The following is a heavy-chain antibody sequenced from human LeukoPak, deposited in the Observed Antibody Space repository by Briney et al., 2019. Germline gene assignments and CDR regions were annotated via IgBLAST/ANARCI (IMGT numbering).Heavy chain of an antibody. CDR3: ARDRGWHRGDAFDI. CDR1: GFTFSSYA. V-gene: IGHV3-30*09. Sequence: GWSLRLSCAASGFTFSSYAMHWVRQAPAKGLEWVAVISYDGSNKYYADSVKGRFAISRDNSKNTLYLQMNSLRAEDTAVYYCARDRGWHRGDAFDIWGQGTMVTVSS. CDR2: ISYDGSNK. D-gene: IGHD6-19*01. J-gene: IGHJ3*02.